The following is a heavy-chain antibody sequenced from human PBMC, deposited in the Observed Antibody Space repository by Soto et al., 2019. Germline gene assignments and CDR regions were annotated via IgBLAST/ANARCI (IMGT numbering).Heavy chain of an antibody. CDR3: VRGANWNAEASDY. J-gene: IGHJ4*02. V-gene: IGHV3-33*01. D-gene: IGHD1-1*01. Sequence: QVQLVESGGGVVQPGRSLRLSCAASGFMFSNHGMHWVRQAPGKGLEWVAVIWSDGNNRYYADSVKGRFTISRDNSKNTLYLQMNSLRAEDTALYYCVRGANWNAEASDYWGQGTLVTVSS. CDR2: IWSDGNNR. CDR1: GFMFSNHG.